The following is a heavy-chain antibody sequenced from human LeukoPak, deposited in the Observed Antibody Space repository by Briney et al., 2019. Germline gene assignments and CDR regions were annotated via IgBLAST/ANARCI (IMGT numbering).Heavy chain of an antibody. CDR2: INPNSGGT. CDR3: ARGASGDSSGWYYY. V-gene: IGHV1-2*02. CDR1: GYTFTGYY. Sequence: ASVKVSCKASGYTFTGYYMHWVRQAPGQGLEWMGWINPNSGGTNYAQKFQGRVTMTRDTSSSTAYMEVSRLRSYDTAVYYCARGASGDSSGWYYYWGQGTLVTVSS. J-gene: IGHJ4*02. D-gene: IGHD6-19*01.